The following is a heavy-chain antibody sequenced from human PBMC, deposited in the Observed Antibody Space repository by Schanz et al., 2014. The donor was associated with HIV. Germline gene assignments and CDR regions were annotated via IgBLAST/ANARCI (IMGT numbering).Heavy chain of an antibody. Sequence: QVQLVQSGAEVKKPGASVKVSCKASGYTFTSYDINWVRQATGQGLEWMGWMNPNSGNTGYAQKFQGRVTMTGDTSIDTAYLVLSSLRSEDTAVYFCARASAKIEGRPVGNWFDPWGQGTLVTVSS. CDR1: GYTFTSYD. CDR3: ARASAKIEGRPVGNWFDP. V-gene: IGHV1-8*01. D-gene: IGHD6-6*01. J-gene: IGHJ5*02. CDR2: MNPNSGNT.